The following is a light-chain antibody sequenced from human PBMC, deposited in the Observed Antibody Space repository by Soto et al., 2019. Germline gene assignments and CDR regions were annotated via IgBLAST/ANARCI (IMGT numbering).Light chain of an antibody. CDR2: DVS. Sequence: QSALTQPASVSGSPGQSITISCTGTSSDVGTYNRVSWYQQHPGQAPRLMIYDVSNRPSGVSNRFSGSKSSNTASLTISGLQAEDKANYYCSSQADRSTLIFGGGTKLTVL. CDR3: SSQADRSTLI. V-gene: IGLV2-14*03. J-gene: IGLJ2*01. CDR1: SSDVGTYNR.